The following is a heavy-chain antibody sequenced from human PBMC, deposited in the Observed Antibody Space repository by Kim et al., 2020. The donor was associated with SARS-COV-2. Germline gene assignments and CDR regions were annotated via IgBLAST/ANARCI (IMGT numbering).Heavy chain of an antibody. D-gene: IGHD5-12*01. CDR2: ISSSGDSV. CDR1: GFMFSAYY. CDR3: ARIYDGGDY. Sequence: GGSLRLSCAASGFMFSAYYMKWIRQTPGKGLEWVSYISSSGDSVYYADSVTGRVTISRDNAKNSLYLQMNSLRADDTAAYYCARIYDGGDYWGQGTLVT. J-gene: IGHJ4*02. V-gene: IGHV3-11*01.